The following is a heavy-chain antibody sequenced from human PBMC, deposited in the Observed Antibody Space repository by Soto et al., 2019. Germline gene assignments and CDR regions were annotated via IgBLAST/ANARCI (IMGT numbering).Heavy chain of an antibody. D-gene: IGHD4-17*01. Sequence: EVQLLDSGGGLVQPGGSLRLSCAASGFTFSTYAMIWVRQAPGKGLEWVSTITSSGSSTYYADSVKGRFTISRDNSKNTLSLQMNSLRAEDTAVYYCAKDLYGDYGGVDYWGQGTLVTVSS. CDR2: ITSSGSST. CDR1: GFTFSTYA. CDR3: AKDLYGDYGGVDY. J-gene: IGHJ4*02. V-gene: IGHV3-23*01.